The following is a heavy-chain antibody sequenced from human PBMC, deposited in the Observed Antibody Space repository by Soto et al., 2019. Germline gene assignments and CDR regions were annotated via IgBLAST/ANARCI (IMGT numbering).Heavy chain of an antibody. CDR3: ARDTARSSYYYYGMDV. CDR2: IYYSGST. J-gene: IGHJ6*02. D-gene: IGHD3-10*01. V-gene: IGHV4-31*01. CDR1: GGSISSGGYY. Sequence: QVQLQESGPGLVKPSQTLSLTCTVSGGSISSGGYYWSWIRQHPGKGLEWIGYIYYSGSTYYNPSLKSLVTISVDTSKNQFSLKLSSGTAADTAVYYCARDTARSSYYYYGMDVWGQGTTVTVSS.